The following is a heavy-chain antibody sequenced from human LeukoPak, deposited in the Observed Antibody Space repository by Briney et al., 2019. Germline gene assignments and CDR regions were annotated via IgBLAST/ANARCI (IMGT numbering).Heavy chain of an antibody. CDR2: IYYSGST. Sequence: SETLSLTCTVSGGSISSYYWSWIRQPPGKGLEWIGYIYYSGSTNYNPSLKSRVTISVDTSKNQFSLKLSSVTAADTAVYYCASTSRGYSYGLKTYYFDYWGQGTLVTVSS. CDR3: ASTSRGYSYGLKTYYFDY. CDR1: GGSISSYY. J-gene: IGHJ4*02. D-gene: IGHD5-18*01. V-gene: IGHV4-59*08.